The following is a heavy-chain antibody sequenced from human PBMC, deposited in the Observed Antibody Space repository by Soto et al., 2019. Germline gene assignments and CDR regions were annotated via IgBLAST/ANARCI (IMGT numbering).Heavy chain of an antibody. CDR2: IIPIFGTA. D-gene: IGHD1-7*01. CDR1: GGTFSSYA. Sequence: ASVKVSCKASGGTFSSYAISWVRQAPGQGLEWMGGIIPIFGTANYAQKFQGRVTITADESTSTAYMELSSLRSEDTAVYYCARGGLSSVITGTTGAYNWFDPWGQGTLVTVSS. V-gene: IGHV1-69*13. J-gene: IGHJ5*02. CDR3: ARGGLSSVITGTTGAYNWFDP.